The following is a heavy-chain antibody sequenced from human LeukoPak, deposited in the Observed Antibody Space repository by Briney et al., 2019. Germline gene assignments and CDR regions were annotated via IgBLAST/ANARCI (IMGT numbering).Heavy chain of an antibody. D-gene: IGHD3-10*01. J-gene: IGHJ4*02. V-gene: IGHV3-7*01. CDR1: GFTFSSSW. Sequence: GGSLRLSCAASGFTFSSSWMSWARQAPGRGLEWVASINQAGSQIHYVDSVKGRFTISRDNAKNSLYLEMSSLRAEDTAKYYCARLFGEVTIYDYWGQGTLVTVSS. CDR3: ARLFGEVTIYDY. CDR2: INQAGSQI.